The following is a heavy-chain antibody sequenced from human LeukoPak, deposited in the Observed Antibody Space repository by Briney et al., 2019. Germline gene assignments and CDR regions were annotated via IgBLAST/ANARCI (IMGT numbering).Heavy chain of an antibody. J-gene: IGHJ3*02. CDR3: ARAMIVVVTPTPGAFDI. Sequence: VASVKVSCKASGYTFTSYYMHWVRQAPGQGLEWMGIINPSGGSTSYAQKFQGRVTMTRDTSTSTVYMELSSLRSEDTAVYYCARAMIVVVTPTPGAFDIWGQGTMVTVSS. D-gene: IGHD3-22*01. CDR1: GYTFTSYY. V-gene: IGHV1-46*01. CDR2: INPSGGST.